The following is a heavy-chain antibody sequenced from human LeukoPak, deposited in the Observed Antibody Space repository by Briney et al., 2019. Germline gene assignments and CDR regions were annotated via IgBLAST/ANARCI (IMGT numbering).Heavy chain of an antibody. D-gene: IGHD3-16*02. V-gene: IGHV4-39*07. CDR1: GGSISSSSYY. CDR2: IYYSGST. Sequence: SETLSLTCTVSGGSISSSSYYWGWIRQLPGKGLEWIGSIYYSGSTYYNPSLKSRVTISVDTSKNQFSLKLSSVTAADTAVYFCASGTYDYVWGSYRPFDYWGQGTLVTVPS. CDR3: ASGTYDYVWGSYRPFDY. J-gene: IGHJ4*02.